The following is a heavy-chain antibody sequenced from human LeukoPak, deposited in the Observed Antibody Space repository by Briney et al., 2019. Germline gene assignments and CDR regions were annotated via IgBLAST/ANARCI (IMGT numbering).Heavy chain of an antibody. D-gene: IGHD5-18*01. CDR1: GGSFSGYH. J-gene: IGHJ4*02. CDR2: INHRGST. CDR3: ASTSAMVYFDY. V-gene: IGHV4-34*01. Sequence: SETLSLTCAVYGGSFSGYHWSWIRQPPGKGLEWIGEINHRGSTNYNPSLKSRVTISVDTSKNQFSLKLSSVAAADTAVYYCASTSAMVYFDYWGQGTLVTVSS.